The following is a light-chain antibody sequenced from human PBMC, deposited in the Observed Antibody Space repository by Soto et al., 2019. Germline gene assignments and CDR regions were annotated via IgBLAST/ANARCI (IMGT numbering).Light chain of an antibody. CDR3: QQRSNWPPLT. Sequence: EIVLTQSPATLSLSPGERATLSCRASQSVSSYLAWYQQKPGQAPRLLIYDASNRATGIPARFSGSGSGTDFTLTIRSIEPEDFAVYYCQQRSNWPPLTFGGGNKVEIK. J-gene: IGKJ4*01. CDR1: QSVSSY. V-gene: IGKV3-11*01. CDR2: DAS.